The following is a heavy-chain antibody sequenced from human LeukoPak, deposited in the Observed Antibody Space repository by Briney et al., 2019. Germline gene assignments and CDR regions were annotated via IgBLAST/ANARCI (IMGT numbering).Heavy chain of an antibody. CDR1: GITLSSYA. Sequence: GGSLRLSCAASGITLSSYAMSWVRQAPGKGLEWVSGISGSGAYTYYSDSVKVRFTISRDNSKNTLYLQMNSLRAEDTAVYYCAKGASSGWLLYWFDPWGQGTLVTVSS. J-gene: IGHJ5*02. V-gene: IGHV3-23*01. D-gene: IGHD6-19*01. CDR3: AKGASSGWLLYWFDP. CDR2: ISGSGAYT.